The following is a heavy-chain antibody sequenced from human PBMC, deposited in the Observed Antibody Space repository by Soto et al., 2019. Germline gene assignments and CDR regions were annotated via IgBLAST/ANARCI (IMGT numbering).Heavy chain of an antibody. J-gene: IGHJ4*02. Sequence: QLQLQESGPGLVKPSETLSLTCTVSGGSISSSSYYWGWIRQPPGKGLEWIGGIYYSGSTYYNPSLNRRVTKSADTTKNQFSLKLSSVTAADTAVYYCARHTPAISISDHWGQGTLVTVSS. CDR1: GGSISSSSYY. CDR3: ARHTPAISISDH. V-gene: IGHV4-39*01. CDR2: IYYSGST. D-gene: IGHD2-15*01.